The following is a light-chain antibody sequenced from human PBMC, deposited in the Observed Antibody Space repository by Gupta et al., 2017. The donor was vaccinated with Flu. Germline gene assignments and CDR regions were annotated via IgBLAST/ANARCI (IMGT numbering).Light chain of an antibody. Sequence: SITISCTGTRGDIGDYKYVSWYQQYPGKAPKLIIYEVTNRPSRVSTRVSGSKSGNTASLTISGLQAEDEAEYFCSSYATTNTLVFGSGTTVTV. CDR1: RGDIGDYKY. CDR2: EVT. V-gene: IGLV2-14*01. J-gene: IGLJ1*01. CDR3: SSYATTNTLV.